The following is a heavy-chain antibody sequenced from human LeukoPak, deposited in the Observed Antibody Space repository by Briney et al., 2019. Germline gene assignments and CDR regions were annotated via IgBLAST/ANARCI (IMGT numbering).Heavy chain of an antibody. CDR2: IWYDGSNK. CDR1: GFTFSSYA. Sequence: GGSLRLSCAASGFTFSSYAMHWVRQAPGKGLGWGAVIWYDGSNKYYADSVKGRFTISRDNSKNTLYLQMNSLRAEDMAVYYCARDQSGYDFGFDYWGQGTLVTVSS. D-gene: IGHD5-12*01. CDR3: ARDQSGYDFGFDY. J-gene: IGHJ4*02. V-gene: IGHV3-33*01.